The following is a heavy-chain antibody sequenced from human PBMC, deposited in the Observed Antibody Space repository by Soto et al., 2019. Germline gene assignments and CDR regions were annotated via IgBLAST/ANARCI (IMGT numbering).Heavy chain of an antibody. J-gene: IGHJ4*02. CDR3: AREEDDSSGYNYVRNFDY. CDR2: ISSSSSTI. D-gene: IGHD3-22*01. CDR1: GFTFSSYS. Sequence: EVQLVESGGGLVQPGGSLRLSCAASGFTFSSYSMNWVRQAPGKGLEWVSYISSSSSTIYYADSVKGRFTISRDNAKNSLYLQMNSLRDEDTAVYYCAREEDDSSGYNYVRNFDYWGQGTLVTVSS. V-gene: IGHV3-48*02.